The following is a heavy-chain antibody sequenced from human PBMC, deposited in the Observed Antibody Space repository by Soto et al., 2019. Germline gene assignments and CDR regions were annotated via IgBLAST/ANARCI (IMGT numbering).Heavy chain of an antibody. CDR3: AKERSSGWSFDY. CDR2: ITPGGDTS. D-gene: IGHD6-19*01. Sequence: GGSLRLSCAASGFFLNNYAMTWVRQTPGKGLEWVSAITPGGDTSYYADSVKGRFTISKDNIHNTLYLQMNSLRVEDTAVFYCAKERSSGWSFDYWGQGTLVTVSS. CDR1: GFFLNNYA. V-gene: IGHV3-23*01. J-gene: IGHJ4*02.